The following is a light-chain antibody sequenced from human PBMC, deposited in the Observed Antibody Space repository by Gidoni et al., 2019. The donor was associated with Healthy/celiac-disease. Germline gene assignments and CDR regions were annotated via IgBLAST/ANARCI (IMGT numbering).Light chain of an antibody. J-gene: IGLJ2*01. V-gene: IGLV3-21*04. CDR3: QVWDSSSDHPV. CDR1: NIGSKS. Sequence: SYVLTLPPSVSVAPGKTARITRGGNNIGSKSVHWYQQKPGQAPVLVIYYDSDRPSGSPERCSGSNSGNTATLTISRVEAGDEADYYCQVWDSSSDHPVFGGGTKLTVL. CDR2: YDS.